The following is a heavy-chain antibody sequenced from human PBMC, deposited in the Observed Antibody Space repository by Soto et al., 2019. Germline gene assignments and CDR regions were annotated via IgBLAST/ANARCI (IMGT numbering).Heavy chain of an antibody. D-gene: IGHD6-6*01. CDR2: IYYSGST. J-gene: IGHJ6*02. Sequence: QVQLQESGPGLVKPSETLSLTCTVSGGSVSSGSYYWSWIRQPPGKGLEWIGYIYYSGSTNYNPSLKSRVTISVDASKNQFSLKLSSVTAADTAVYYCARWAGSSGYSSSSTYYYGMDVWGQGTTVTVSS. CDR3: ARWAGSSGYSSSSTYYYGMDV. V-gene: IGHV4-61*01. CDR1: GGSVSSGSYY.